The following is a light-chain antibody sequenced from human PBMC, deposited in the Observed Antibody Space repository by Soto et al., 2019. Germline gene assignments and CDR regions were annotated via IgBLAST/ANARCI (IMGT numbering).Light chain of an antibody. Sequence: VMTQSPSTLSVYTGERATLSCRASQSVSSNLAWYQQKPGQAPRLLIYGASTRATGIPDRFSGSGSGTDFTLTISRLEPEDFAVYYCQQYGSSGTFGQGTKVDIK. CDR2: GAS. CDR1: QSVSSN. J-gene: IGKJ1*01. CDR3: QQYGSSGT. V-gene: IGKV3-20*01.